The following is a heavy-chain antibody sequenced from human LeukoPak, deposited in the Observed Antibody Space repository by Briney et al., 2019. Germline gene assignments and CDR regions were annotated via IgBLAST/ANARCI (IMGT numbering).Heavy chain of an antibody. CDR2: IKQDGSEN. J-gene: IGHJ4*02. Sequence: GGSLRLSCAASGFTFSSYWMSWVRQAPGKGLEWVANIKQDGSENYYVDSVKGRFTISRDNAKNSLYPQMNSLRAEDTAVYYCARGRIAARLDYWGQGTLVTVSS. CDR1: GFTFSSYW. D-gene: IGHD6-6*01. CDR3: ARGRIAARLDY. V-gene: IGHV3-7*01.